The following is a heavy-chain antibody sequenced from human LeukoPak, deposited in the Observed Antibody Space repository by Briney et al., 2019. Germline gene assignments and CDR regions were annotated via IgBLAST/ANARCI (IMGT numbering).Heavy chain of an antibody. CDR3: ARSRQWRVPNDAFDI. D-gene: IGHD6-19*01. J-gene: IGHJ3*02. Sequence: ESSVKVSCKASGGTFSSYAISWVRQAPGQGLEWMGVILPIFGTANYAQKFQGRGTITPEESSSGASMEASSLRSEDTAVYYCARSRQWRVPNDAFDIWGQGTMVTVSS. V-gene: IGHV1-69*13. CDR2: ILPIFGTA. CDR1: GGTFSSYA.